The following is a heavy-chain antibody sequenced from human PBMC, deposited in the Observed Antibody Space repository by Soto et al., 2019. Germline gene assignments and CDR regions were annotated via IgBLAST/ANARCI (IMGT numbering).Heavy chain of an antibody. Sequence: SETLSLTCTVSGGSISSYYWSWIRQPPGKGLEWIGYIYYSGSTNYNPSLKSRVTISVDTSKNQFSLKLTSVTAADMAMYYCARPKTIGAADGKGGFDPWGQGTLVNGSS. V-gene: IGHV4-59*08. D-gene: IGHD6-13*01. CDR2: IYYSGST. J-gene: IGHJ5*02. CDR3: ARPKTIGAADGKGGFDP. CDR1: GGSISSYY.